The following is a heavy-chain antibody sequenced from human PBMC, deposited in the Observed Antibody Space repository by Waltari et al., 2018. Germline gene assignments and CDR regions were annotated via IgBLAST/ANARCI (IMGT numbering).Heavy chain of an antibody. D-gene: IGHD3-9*01. J-gene: IGHJ4*02. V-gene: IGHV3-7*04. CDR2: IREDGSDE. CDR3: ARGRYQLVF. CDR1: GFTLSSFS. Sequence: EMQLVESGGGLVQPGGSLRLSCTASGFTLSSFSMSWVRQAPEKGLEWGASIREDGSDEYYVDSLKGRFTVSRDNAKNSLFLQMNRLRAEDTAVYYCARGRYQLVFRGQGALVTVSS.